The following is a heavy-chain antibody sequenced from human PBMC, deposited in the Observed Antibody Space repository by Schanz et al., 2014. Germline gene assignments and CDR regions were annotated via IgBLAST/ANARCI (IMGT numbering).Heavy chain of an antibody. CDR1: GGSISSFY. CDR2: IYYSGST. J-gene: IGHJ6*02. V-gene: IGHV4-59*01. D-gene: IGHD3-10*01. Sequence: QVPLQESGPGLVKPSETLSLTCTVSGGSISSFYWSWIRQPPGKGLEWIANIYYSGSTNYNPSLKSRVTTSADTTNNQSSLKMRSVTAADTAVYYCARTSFFASATYHTPNYYYGLDVWGQGTTVTVSS. CDR3: ARTSFFASATYHTPNYYYGLDV.